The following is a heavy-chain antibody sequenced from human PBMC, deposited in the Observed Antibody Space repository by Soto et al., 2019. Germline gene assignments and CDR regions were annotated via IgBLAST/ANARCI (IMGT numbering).Heavy chain of an antibody. J-gene: IGHJ4*02. CDR2: IKQDGGEK. V-gene: IGHV3-7*04. D-gene: IGHD2-2*01. Sequence: GGSLRLSCVASGFTFSSYWMTWVRQAPGKGLEWVGNIKQDGGEKNYVDSVKGRFTISRDNAKNSVYLQMNSLRAEDTAVYYCSREIVVARGASYFDYWGPGTLVTVSS. CDR1: GFTFSSYW. CDR3: SREIVVARGASYFDY.